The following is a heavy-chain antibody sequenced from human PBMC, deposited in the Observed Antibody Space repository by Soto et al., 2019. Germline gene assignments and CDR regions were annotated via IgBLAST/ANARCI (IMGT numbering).Heavy chain of an antibody. CDR1: GYTLTELS. CDR2: FDPEDGET. CDR3: ATSRTTYYYDSSGLRYFDY. V-gene: IGHV1-24*01. D-gene: IGHD3-22*01. Sequence: ASVKVSCKVSGYTLTELSMHWVRQAPGKGLVWMGGFDPEDGETIYAQKFQGRVTMTEDTSTDTAYMELSSLRSEDTAVYYCATSRTTYYYDSSGLRYFDYWGQGTLVTVSS. J-gene: IGHJ4*02.